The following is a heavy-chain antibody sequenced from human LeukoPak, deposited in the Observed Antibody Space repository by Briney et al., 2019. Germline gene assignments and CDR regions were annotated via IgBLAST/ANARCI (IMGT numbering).Heavy chain of an antibody. D-gene: IGHD5-12*01. CDR1: GFTFSNYE. CDR3: AASGYDYDYYYYMDV. J-gene: IGHJ6*03. Sequence: PGGSLRLSCAASGFTFSNYEMNWVRQAPGKGLEWVSYISSSGSTIYYADSVKGRFTISRDNAKNSLYLQMNNLRAEDTAVYYCAASGYDYDYYYYMDVWGKGTTVTISS. CDR2: ISSSGSTI. V-gene: IGHV3-48*03.